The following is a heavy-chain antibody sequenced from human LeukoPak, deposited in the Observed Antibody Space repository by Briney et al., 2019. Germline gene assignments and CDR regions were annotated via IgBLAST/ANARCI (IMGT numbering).Heavy chain of an antibody. CDR2: IHPEGNEK. V-gene: IGHV3-7*04. CDR3: ARGDAFSGDH. Sequence: GGSLRLSCAVSGFSFTNFWMSWVRQAPGRGLEWVANIHPEGNEKYHVESVKGRFIISRDNTKNLLCLQMNGLRVEDTAVYYCARGDAFSGDHWGQGTLVTVSS. J-gene: IGHJ4*02. CDR1: GFSFTNFW.